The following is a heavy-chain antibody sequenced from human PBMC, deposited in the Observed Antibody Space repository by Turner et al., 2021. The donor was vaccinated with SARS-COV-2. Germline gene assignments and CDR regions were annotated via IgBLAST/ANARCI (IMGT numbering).Heavy chain of an antibody. CDR3: ARAFEGSNWYFDL. Sequence: EVQLVESGGGLVQSGGSLRLSCAASGFTFSSYDMHWVRQDTGKGREWVSAIGTAGDTYYPGAVKGRFTISRENAKNYLYLQMNSLRAGDTAVYYCARAFEGSNWYFDLWGRGTLVTVSS. CDR1: GFTFSSYD. D-gene: IGHD4-4*01. V-gene: IGHV3-13*04. J-gene: IGHJ2*01. CDR2: IGTAGDT.